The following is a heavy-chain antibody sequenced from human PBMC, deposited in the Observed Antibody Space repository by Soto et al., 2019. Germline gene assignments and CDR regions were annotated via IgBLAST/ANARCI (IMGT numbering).Heavy chain of an antibody. V-gene: IGHV3-30*18. Sequence: QVQLVESGGGVVQPGRSLRLSCAASGFTFSSYGMHWVRQAPGKGLEWVAVISYDGSNKYYADSVKGRFTISRDNSKNTLYLQMNSLRAEDTAVYYCAKAAIDRLYYYYGMDVWGQGTTVTVSS. J-gene: IGHJ6*02. CDR1: GFTFSSYG. CDR2: ISYDGSNK. CDR3: AKAAIDRLYYYYGMDV.